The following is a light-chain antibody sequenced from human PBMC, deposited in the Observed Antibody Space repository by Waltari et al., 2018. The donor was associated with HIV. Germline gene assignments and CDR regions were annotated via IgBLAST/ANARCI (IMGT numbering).Light chain of an antibody. CDR3: SSYAGNNNYV. CDR1: SRDIGTYTY. V-gene: IGLV2-8*01. J-gene: IGLJ1*01. Sequence: QPALTQPPSASGSPGQSVTISCTGTSRDIGTYTYVSWYQQHPGRAPNLLIYEVNKRPSGFPVRFSVSKSANTVSLTVSGLQVADEADYYCSSYAGNNNYVFGTGTRVTVL. CDR2: EVN.